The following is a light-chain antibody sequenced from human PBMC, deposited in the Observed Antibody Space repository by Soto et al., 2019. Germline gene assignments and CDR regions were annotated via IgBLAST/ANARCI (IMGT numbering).Light chain of an antibody. J-gene: IGKJ1*01. Sequence: DIQMTQSPSSLSASVGDRATITCRASQSISYYLNWYQQKQGRAPRLLIYSTSTLQSGVPSKFSGSASGTDFTLTISSLQPEDFATYYCQQSYSTPWTFGQGTKVDI. V-gene: IGKV1-39*01. CDR2: STS. CDR3: QQSYSTPWT. CDR1: QSISYY.